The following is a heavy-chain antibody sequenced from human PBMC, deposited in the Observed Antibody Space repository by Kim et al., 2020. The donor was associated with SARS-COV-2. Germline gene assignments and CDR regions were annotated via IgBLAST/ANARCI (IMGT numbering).Heavy chain of an antibody. J-gene: IGHJ4*02. Sequence: SCVQSVQGQFTITADTSINPAYLHWSSLKASDAAMYYCARQVFRYSPFDFWGQGTLVTVSS. CDR3: ARQVFRYSPFDF. V-gene: IGHV5-51*01. D-gene: IGHD1-1*01.